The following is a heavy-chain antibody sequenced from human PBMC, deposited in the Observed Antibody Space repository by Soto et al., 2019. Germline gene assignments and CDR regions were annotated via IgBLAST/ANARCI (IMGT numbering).Heavy chain of an antibody. Sequence: SETLSLTCTVSGGSISSYYWSWIRQPPGKGLEWIGYIYYSGSTNYNLSLKSRVTISLDTSKNQFSLKLSSVTAADTAVYYCARGQYYYGSGKYYDYGMDVRGQGTTVTVSS. CDR2: IYYSGST. V-gene: IGHV4-59*01. CDR1: GGSISSYY. D-gene: IGHD3-10*01. J-gene: IGHJ6*02. CDR3: ARGQYYYGSGKYYDYGMDV.